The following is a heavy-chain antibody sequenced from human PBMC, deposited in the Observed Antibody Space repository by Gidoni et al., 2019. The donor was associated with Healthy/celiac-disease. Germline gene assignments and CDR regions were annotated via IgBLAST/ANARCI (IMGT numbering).Heavy chain of an antibody. J-gene: IGHJ6*02. CDR2: ST. CDR3: ASGVGYRFPTYYYYYGMDV. D-gene: IGHD5-18*01. V-gene: IGHV4-59*09. Sequence: STNYNPSLKSRVTISVDTSKNQFSLKLSSVTAADTAVYYCASGVGYRFPTYYYYYGMDVWGQGTTVTVSS.